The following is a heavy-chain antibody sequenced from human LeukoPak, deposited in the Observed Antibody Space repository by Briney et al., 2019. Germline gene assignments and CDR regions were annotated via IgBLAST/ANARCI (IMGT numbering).Heavy chain of an antibody. Sequence: SVKVPCKASGGTFSSYTISWLRQAPGQGLEWMGRIIPILGIANYAQKFQGRVTITADKSTSTAYMELSSLRSEDTAVYYCARERANLQNWFDPWGQGTLVTVSS. CDR3: ARERANLQNWFDP. J-gene: IGHJ5*02. V-gene: IGHV1-69*04. CDR1: GGTFSSYT. CDR2: IIPILGIA.